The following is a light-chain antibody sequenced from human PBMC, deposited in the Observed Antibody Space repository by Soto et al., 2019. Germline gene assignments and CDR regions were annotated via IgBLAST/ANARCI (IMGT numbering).Light chain of an antibody. CDR1: SSVVCGYNY. Sequence: QSVLTQPASVSGSPGQSITISCTGTSSVVCGYNYVSWYQQYPGKVPKLMIYDVSYRPSGVSNRFSGSKSGNTASLTISGLQAEDEADYYCSSYTSSSTYVFGAGTKVTVL. CDR3: SSYTSSSTYV. CDR2: DVS. V-gene: IGLV2-14*01. J-gene: IGLJ1*01.